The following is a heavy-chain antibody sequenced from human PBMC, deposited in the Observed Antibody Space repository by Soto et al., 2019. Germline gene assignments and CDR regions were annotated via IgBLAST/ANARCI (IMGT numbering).Heavy chain of an antibody. Sequence: SSETLSLTCTVSGGSISSSSYYWGWIRQPPGKGLEWIGSIYYSGSTYYNPSLKSRVTISVDTSKNQFSLKLSSVTAADTAVYYCATFSWVGATTGAFDIWGQGTMVTVSS. CDR1: GGSISSSSYY. V-gene: IGHV4-39*07. CDR3: ATFSWVGATTGAFDI. CDR2: IYYSGST. D-gene: IGHD1-26*01. J-gene: IGHJ3*02.